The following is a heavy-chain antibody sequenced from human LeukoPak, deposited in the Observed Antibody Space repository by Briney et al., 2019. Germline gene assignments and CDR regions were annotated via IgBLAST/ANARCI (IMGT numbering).Heavy chain of an antibody. CDR3: AKERQLEPFDC. CDR1: GFIFSSYS. D-gene: IGHD1-1*01. J-gene: IGHJ4*02. Sequence: SGGSLRLSCAASGFIFSSYSLNWIRQTPEKGLEWISYISTSSRSIYYADSVKGRFTISRDDAENSLYLQMNSLRADDTAVYYCAKERQLEPFDCWGQGTLVTVSS. V-gene: IGHV3-48*01. CDR2: ISTSSRSI.